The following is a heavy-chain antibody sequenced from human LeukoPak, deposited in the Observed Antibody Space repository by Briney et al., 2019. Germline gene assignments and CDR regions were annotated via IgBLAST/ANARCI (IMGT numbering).Heavy chain of an antibody. CDR2: IYYSGST. Sequence: SQTLSLTCTVSGGSISSGGYYWSWIRQHPGKGLEWIGYIYYSGSTYYNPSLKSRVTISVDTSKNQFSLKLSSVTAADTAVYYCASTVSPTEYFQHWARAPWSPSPQ. J-gene: IGHJ1*01. CDR1: GGSISSGGYY. CDR3: ASTVSPTEYFQH. V-gene: IGHV4-31*03.